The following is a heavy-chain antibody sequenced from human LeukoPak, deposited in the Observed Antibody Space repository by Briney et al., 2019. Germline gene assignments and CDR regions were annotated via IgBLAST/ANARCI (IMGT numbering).Heavy chain of an antibody. CDR1: GFTFSGYA. V-gene: IGHV3-30*04. D-gene: IGHD3-22*01. Sequence: PGGSLRLSCAASGFTFSGYALHWVRQAPGKGLEWVAVMSFDGSEKYYADSVKGRFTISRDNSKNTLYLQMNSLRAEDTAVYYCARAHYYDTSGYSGGDYWGQGTLVTVSS. CDR3: ARAHYYDTSGYSGGDY. J-gene: IGHJ4*02. CDR2: MSFDGSEK.